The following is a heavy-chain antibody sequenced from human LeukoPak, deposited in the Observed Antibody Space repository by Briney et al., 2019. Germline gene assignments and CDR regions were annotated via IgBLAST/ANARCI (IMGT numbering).Heavy chain of an antibody. CDR1: GFTFSSYS. D-gene: IGHD3-10*01. CDR3: GRESLLWFGESPTPFDY. Sequence: GGSLRLSCAASGFTFSSYSMNWVRQAPGKGLEWVSSISSSSSCIYYADSVKGRFTISRDNAKNSLYLQMNSLRAEDTAVYYCGRESLLWFGESPTPFDYWGQGTLVTVSS. CDR2: ISSSSSCI. V-gene: IGHV3-21*01. J-gene: IGHJ4*02.